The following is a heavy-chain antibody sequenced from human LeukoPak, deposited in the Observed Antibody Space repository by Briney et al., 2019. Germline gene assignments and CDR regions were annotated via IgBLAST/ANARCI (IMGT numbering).Heavy chain of an antibody. Sequence: SETLSLTCTVSGGSISSSSYYWGWIRQPPGKGLEWIGSIYYSGSTYYNPSLKSRVTISVDTSKNQFSLKLSSVTAADTAVYYCAREGSLELRKNGYYYYMDVWGKGTTVTDSS. CDR2: IYYSGST. CDR1: GGSISSSSYY. V-gene: IGHV4-39*07. J-gene: IGHJ6*03. D-gene: IGHD1-7*01. CDR3: AREGSLELRKNGYYYYMDV.